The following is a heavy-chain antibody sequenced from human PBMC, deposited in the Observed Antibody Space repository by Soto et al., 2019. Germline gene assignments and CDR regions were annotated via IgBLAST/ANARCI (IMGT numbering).Heavy chain of an antibody. CDR2: IYHSGSS. CDR1: GDSITSSNW. CDR3: AREHGFSYGLNYFDP. J-gene: IGHJ5*02. D-gene: IGHD5-18*01. V-gene: IGHV4-4*02. Sequence: SETLSLTCAVSGDSITSSNWWSWVRQPPGKGLEWIGEIYHSGSSNYNPSLKSRVTISVDKSKNQFSLKVRSVTAADTAVYYCAREHGFSYGLNYFDPWGQGTLVTVSS.